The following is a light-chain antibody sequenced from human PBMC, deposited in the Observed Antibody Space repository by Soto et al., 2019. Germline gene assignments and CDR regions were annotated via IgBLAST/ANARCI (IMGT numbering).Light chain of an antibody. CDR2: DVS. V-gene: IGKV3-11*02. CDR3: QHRSNWRQSS. J-gene: IGKJ5*01. CDR1: QSITNY. Sequence: EIMLTQSPPTLSLAAGVSFTQTCMARQSITNYLAWYQQKPGQAPRLIIYDVSNRATGIPARFSGSGSGRGLHITMGSVEREDFEVYYCQHRSNWRQSSFGQGTRLEIK.